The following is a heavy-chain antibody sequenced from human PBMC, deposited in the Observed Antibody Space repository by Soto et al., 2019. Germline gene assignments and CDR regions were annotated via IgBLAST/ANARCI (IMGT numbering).Heavy chain of an antibody. CDR2: VISLFGTA. D-gene: IGHD4-17*01. Sequence: VQLMQSGAEVKKPGSSVKVSCKASGGTFSSHSINWVRQAPGQGLEWMGGVISLFGTANYAHNFKGRVTITADQSTSTAYMELNSLRSDDTAVDYGAREVCYGDFSAALMDWGQGTLVTVSS. CDR3: AREVCYGDFSAALMD. V-gene: IGHV1-69*01. J-gene: IGHJ4*02. CDR1: GGTFSSHS.